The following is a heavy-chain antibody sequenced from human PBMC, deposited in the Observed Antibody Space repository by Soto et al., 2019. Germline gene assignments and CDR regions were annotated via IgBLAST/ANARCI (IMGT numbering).Heavy chain of an antibody. CDR1: GASITESYW. Sequence: SETLSLTCTVSGASITESYWWSWVRLAPGKGLEWIGEVFHNGNTNYNPTLKSRVYISIDRYKNHFSLELTSVTAADTALYYCARGRGAAVNVDPWGQGTLVTAPQ. D-gene: IGHD3-10*02. V-gene: IGHV4-4*02. J-gene: IGHJ5*02. CDR2: VFHNGNT. CDR3: ARGRGAAVNVDP.